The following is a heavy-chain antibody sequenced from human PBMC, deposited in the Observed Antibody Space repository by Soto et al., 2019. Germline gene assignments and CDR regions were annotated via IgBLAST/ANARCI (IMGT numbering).Heavy chain of an antibody. V-gene: IGHV1-69*01. CDR1: GGTFSSYA. Sequence: QVQLVQSGAEVKKPGSSVKVSCKAPGGTFSSYAISWVRQAPGQGLEWMGGIIPIFGTANDAQKFQGRVTITADESTSTGYIELSSLRSEDTAVYYCARSQGGSSSLDIYYYYYYGMDGWGQWTTVTVSS. J-gene: IGHJ6*02. CDR2: IIPIFGTA. CDR3: ARSQGGSSSLDIYYYYYYGMDG. D-gene: IGHD2-15*01.